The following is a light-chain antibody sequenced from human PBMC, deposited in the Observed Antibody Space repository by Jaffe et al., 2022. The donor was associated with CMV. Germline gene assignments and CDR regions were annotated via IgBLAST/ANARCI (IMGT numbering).Light chain of an antibody. CDR2: SAS. Sequence: EIVLTQSPGPLSLSPGDSATLSCRASQSVSSGFLSWYQQRPGQAPRLVIYSASTRAPGIPDRFSGSGSGTEFTLTISRLEPEDFAVYYCQQFVYSAYIFGQGTKLEMK. CDR1: QSVSSGF. V-gene: IGKV3-20*01. J-gene: IGKJ2*01. CDR3: QQFVYSAYI.